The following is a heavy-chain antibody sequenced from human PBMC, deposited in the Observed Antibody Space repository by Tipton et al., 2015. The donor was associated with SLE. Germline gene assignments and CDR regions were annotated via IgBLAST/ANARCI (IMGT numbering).Heavy chain of an antibody. CDR2: IYTSGST. V-gene: IGHV4-4*07. J-gene: IGHJ4*02. CDR1: GGSFSGYY. D-gene: IGHD5-18*01. Sequence: TLSLTCAVYGGSFSGYYWSWIRQPAGKGLEWIGYIYTSGSTNYNPSLKSRVTISVDTSKNQFSLKLSSVTAADTAVYYCARDRDGYSYGPFDYWGQGTLVTASS. CDR3: ARDRDGYSYGPFDY.